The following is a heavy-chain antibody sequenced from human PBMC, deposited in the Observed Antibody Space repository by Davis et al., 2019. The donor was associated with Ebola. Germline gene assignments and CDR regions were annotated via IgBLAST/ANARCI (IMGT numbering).Heavy chain of an antibody. CDR1: GYTFTNYG. J-gene: IGHJ4*02. CDR3: ARQSGSYWDFDY. Sequence: ASVKVSCKASGYTFTNYGITWVRQAPGQGLEWMGWINPHNGNTNYAQNVQGRVTMTTDTSTSTAYMEVGSLKSDDTAVYYCARQSGSYWDFDYWGQGTLITVSS. CDR2: INPHNGNT. D-gene: IGHD1-26*01. V-gene: IGHV1-18*04.